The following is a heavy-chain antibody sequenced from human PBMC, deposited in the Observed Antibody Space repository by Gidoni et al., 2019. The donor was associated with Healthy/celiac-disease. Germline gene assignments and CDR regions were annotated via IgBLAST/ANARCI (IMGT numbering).Heavy chain of an antibody. Sequence: EVQLVESGGGLVKPGGSLRLSCAASGFTFSSYSMNWVRQAPGKGLEWVSSISSSSSYIYYADSVKGRFTISRDNAKNSLYLQMNSLRAEDTAVYYCARVTVALLIWFDYWGQGTLVTVSS. J-gene: IGHJ4*02. CDR1: GFTFSSYS. CDR3: ARVTVALLIWFDY. V-gene: IGHV3-21*01. D-gene: IGHD1-26*01. CDR2: ISSSSSYI.